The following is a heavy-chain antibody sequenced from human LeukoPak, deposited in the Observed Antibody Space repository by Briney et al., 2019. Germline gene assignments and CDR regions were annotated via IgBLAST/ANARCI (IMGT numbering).Heavy chain of an antibody. Sequence: GGSLRLSCAASGFTFDDYTMHWVRQAPGKGLEWVSLISWDGGSTYYADSVKGRFTISRDNSKNSLYLQMNSLRPEDTALYYCAKDMNPYYYDSSGYLTDYWGQGTLVTVSS. J-gene: IGHJ4*02. CDR2: ISWDGGST. D-gene: IGHD3-22*01. V-gene: IGHV3-43*01. CDR1: GFTFDDYT. CDR3: AKDMNPYYYDSSGYLTDY.